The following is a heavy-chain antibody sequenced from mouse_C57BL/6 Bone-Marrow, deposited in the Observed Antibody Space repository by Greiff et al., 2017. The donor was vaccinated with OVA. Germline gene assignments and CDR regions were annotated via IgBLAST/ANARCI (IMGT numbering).Heavy chain of an antibody. CDR3: ARRTTVVYWYFDV. CDR2: ISGGGGNT. D-gene: IGHD1-1*01. Sequence: DVKLVESGGGLVKPGGSLKLSCAASGFTFSSYTMSWVRQTPEKRLEWVATISGGGGNTYYPDSVKGRFTISRDNAKNTLYLQMSSLRSEDTALYYCARRTTVVYWYFDVWGTGTTVTVSS. V-gene: IGHV5-9*01. J-gene: IGHJ1*03. CDR1: GFTFSSYT.